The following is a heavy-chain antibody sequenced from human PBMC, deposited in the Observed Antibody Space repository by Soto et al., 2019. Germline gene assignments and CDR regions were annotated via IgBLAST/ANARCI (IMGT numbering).Heavy chain of an antibody. Sequence: ASVKVSCKASGYTFTSYAMHWVRQAPGQRLEWMGWINAGNGNTKYSQKFQGRVTITRDTSASTAYMELSSLRSEDTAVYYCARSWRSINMIVVVRPFDYWGQGTLVTVSS. CDR2: INAGNGNT. CDR1: GYTFTSYA. J-gene: IGHJ4*02. CDR3: ARSWRSINMIVVVRPFDY. V-gene: IGHV1-3*01. D-gene: IGHD3-22*01.